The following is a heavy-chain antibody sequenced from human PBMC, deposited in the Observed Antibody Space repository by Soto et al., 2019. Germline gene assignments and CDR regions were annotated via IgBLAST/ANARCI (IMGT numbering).Heavy chain of an antibody. J-gene: IGHJ4*02. V-gene: IGHV1-24*01. CDR2: FDPEDGET. CDR3: ATAYLEASVPGYSSSWGSDY. D-gene: IGHD6-13*01. Sequence: QVQLVQSGAEVKKPGASVKVSCKVSGYTLTELSMHWVRQAPGKGLEWMGGFDPEDGETIYAQKFQGRVTMTEDTSTDTAYMELSSLRSEDTAVYYCATAYLEASVPGYSSSWGSDYWGQGTLVTVSS. CDR1: GYTLTELS.